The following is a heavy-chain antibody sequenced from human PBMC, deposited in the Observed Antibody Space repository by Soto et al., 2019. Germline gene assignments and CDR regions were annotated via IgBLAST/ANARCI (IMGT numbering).Heavy chain of an antibody. CDR1: VFSLTTSGVG. CDR3: GHKLVIPTDYGLDV. D-gene: IGHD2-2*01. J-gene: IGHJ6*02. V-gene: IGHV2-5*02. CDR2: IYWDDDK. Sequence: QITLKESGPTLAKPTQTLTLTCTFSVFSLTTSGVGVGWIRQPPGKALEWLALIYWDDDKRYSQSLKSSLTITKDTSKTQVVLTMTNMDPVDTGTYYCGHKLVIPTDYGLDVWGQGTTVTVSS.